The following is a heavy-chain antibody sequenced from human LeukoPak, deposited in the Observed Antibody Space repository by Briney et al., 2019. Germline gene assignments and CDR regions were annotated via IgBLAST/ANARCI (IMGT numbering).Heavy chain of an antibody. CDR1: GFTFSSYA. V-gene: IGHV3-53*01. D-gene: IGHD5-24*01. CDR2: IYRGGST. Sequence: PGGSLRLSCAASGFTFSSYAMSWVRQAPGKGLEWVSAIYRGGSTYYADSVKGRFTISRDNSKNTLYLQMNSLRAEDTAVYYCARGWGVATIYYWGQGTLVTVSS. CDR3: ARGWGVATIYY. J-gene: IGHJ4*02.